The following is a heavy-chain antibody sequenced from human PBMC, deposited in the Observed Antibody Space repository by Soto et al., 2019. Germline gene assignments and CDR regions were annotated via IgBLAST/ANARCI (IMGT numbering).Heavy chain of an antibody. J-gene: IGHJ4*02. V-gene: IGHV3-23*01. CDR2: ISGSGGST. Sequence: EVQLLESGGGLVQPGGSLRLSCAASGFTFSSYAMSWVRQAPGKGLEWVSAISGSGGSTYYVDSVKGRFTISRDNSKNTLYLQMNSLRAEDTAVYYCAKNIGYCSSTSCPTDYWGQGTLVTVSS. D-gene: IGHD2-2*01. CDR1: GFTFSSYA. CDR3: AKNIGYCSSTSCPTDY.